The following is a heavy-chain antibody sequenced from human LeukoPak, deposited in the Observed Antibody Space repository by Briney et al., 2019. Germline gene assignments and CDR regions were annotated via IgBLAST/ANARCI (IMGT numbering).Heavy chain of an antibody. V-gene: IGHV3-30-3*01. CDR3: ARDAYYDC. CDR2: ISYDGSNK. J-gene: IGHJ4*02. CDR1: GFTFSSYA. Sequence: GGSLRLSCAASGFTFSSYAMSWVRQAPGKGLEWVAVISYDGSNKYYADSVKGRFTISRDNSKNTLYLQMNSLRAEDTAVYYCARDAYYDCWGQGTLVTVSS.